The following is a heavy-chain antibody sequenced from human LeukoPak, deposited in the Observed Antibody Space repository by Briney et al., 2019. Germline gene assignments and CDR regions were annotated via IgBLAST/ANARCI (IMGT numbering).Heavy chain of an antibody. CDR1: GFTFSNYW. Sequence: GRSLRLSCAASGFTFSNYWMYWVRQAPGEGLVWVSRISSDGSTTANVDSVRGRFTISRDNTKSTLYLQMNRLRAEDTAVYFCARSISWHDGWFDPWGQGTLVTVSS. D-gene: IGHD2-2*01. CDR3: ARSISWHDGWFDP. J-gene: IGHJ5*02. V-gene: IGHV3-74*01. CDR2: ISSDGSTT.